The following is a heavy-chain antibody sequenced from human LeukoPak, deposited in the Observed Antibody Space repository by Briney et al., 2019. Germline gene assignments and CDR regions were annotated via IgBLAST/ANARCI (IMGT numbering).Heavy chain of an antibody. CDR1: GFTFSSYA. CDR2: ISDSGGST. D-gene: IGHD5-12*01. V-gene: IGHV3-23*01. CDR3: AKGRARGYSGYDPFDY. J-gene: IGHJ4*02. Sequence: PGGSLRLSCAASGFTFSSYAMSWVRQAPGKGLEWVSAISDSGGSTYYADSVKGRFTISRDNSKNTLYLQMNSLRAEDTAVYYCAKGRARGYSGYDPFDYWGQGTLVTVSS.